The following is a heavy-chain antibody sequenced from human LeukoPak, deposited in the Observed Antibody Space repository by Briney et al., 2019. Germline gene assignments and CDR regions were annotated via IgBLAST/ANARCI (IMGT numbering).Heavy chain of an antibody. V-gene: IGHV1-46*01. Sequence: PGASVKVSCKASGYTFTGYYMHWVRQAPGQGLEWMGIINPSGGSTSYAQKFQGRVTMTRDTSTSTVYMELSSLRSEDTAVYYCAIGYSSSSYGDYYYMDVWGKGTTVTVSS. CDR3: AIGYSSSSYGDYYYMDV. D-gene: IGHD6-6*01. J-gene: IGHJ6*03. CDR1: GYTFTGYY. CDR2: INPSGGST.